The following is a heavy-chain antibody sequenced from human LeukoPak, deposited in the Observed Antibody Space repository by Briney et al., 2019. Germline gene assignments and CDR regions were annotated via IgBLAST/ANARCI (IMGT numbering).Heavy chain of an antibody. CDR1: GFTFSRYG. V-gene: IGHV3-30*03. CDR2: ISSNGNVK. D-gene: IGHD2-8*01. J-gene: IGHJ4*02. CDR3: ARDLTKDY. Sequence: GGSLRLSCAASGFTFSRYGMHWVRQAPGKGPEWAAVISSNGNVKYYIDSVKGRFTISRDNSKSTLYLQMNSLRAEDTAVYYCARDLTKDYWGQGTLVTVSS.